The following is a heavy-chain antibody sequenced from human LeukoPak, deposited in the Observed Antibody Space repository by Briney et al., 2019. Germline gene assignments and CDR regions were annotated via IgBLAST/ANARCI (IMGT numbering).Heavy chain of an antibody. J-gene: IGHJ3*02. CDR1: GGSFSGYY. D-gene: IGHD5-24*01. CDR3: ASMMARRAFDI. CDR2: IKNSGST. V-gene: IGHV4-34*01. Sequence: PSQTLSLTCAVYGGSFSGYYWSWIRHPPGKGLEWIGEIKNSGSTNNNPSLKRRVTISVDTPKNQFSLKLSSVTAADTAVYYCASMMARRAFDIWGQGTMVTVSS.